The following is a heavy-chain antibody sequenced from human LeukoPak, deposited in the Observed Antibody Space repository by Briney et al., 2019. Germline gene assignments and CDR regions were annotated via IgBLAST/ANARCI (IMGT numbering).Heavy chain of an antibody. CDR1: GYTLTRYG. Sequence: AASVKVSCKASGYTLTRYGISWVRLAPGQGLEWMGWLSAYNGNPNYAQKLQDRVTMTTDTSTSTAYMELRSLRSDDTAVYYCARVYNNEYFDYWGQGTLVTVSS. CDR2: LSAYNGNP. V-gene: IGHV1-18*01. J-gene: IGHJ4*02. D-gene: IGHD3-10*01. CDR3: ARVYNNEYFDY.